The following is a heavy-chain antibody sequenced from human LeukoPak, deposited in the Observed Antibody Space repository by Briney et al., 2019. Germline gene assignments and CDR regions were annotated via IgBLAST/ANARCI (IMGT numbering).Heavy chain of an antibody. CDR1: GFTFSSYG. CDR2: IRYDGSNK. Sequence: GGSLRLSCAASGFTFSSYGMHWVRQAPGKGLEWVAFIRYDGSNKYYADSVKGRFTISRDNSKNTLYLQMNSLRAEDTAVYYCAKDLQYSGSYHPPFFDYWGQGTLVTVSS. V-gene: IGHV3-30*02. J-gene: IGHJ4*02. CDR3: AKDLQYSGSYHPPFFDY. D-gene: IGHD1-26*01.